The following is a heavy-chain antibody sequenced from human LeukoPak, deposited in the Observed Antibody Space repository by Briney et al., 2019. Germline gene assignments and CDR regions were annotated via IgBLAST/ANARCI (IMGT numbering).Heavy chain of an antibody. Sequence: GGSLRLSCAASGFTFSSYEMNWVRQAPGKGLEWVSYISSRGSTIYYADSVKGRFTISRDNAKNSLYLQMNSLRAEDTAVYYCARVESGYYDSSGYFHYWGQGTLVTVSS. CDR1: GFTFSSYE. V-gene: IGHV3-48*03. J-gene: IGHJ4*02. D-gene: IGHD3-22*01. CDR2: ISSRGSTI. CDR3: ARVESGYYDSSGYFHY.